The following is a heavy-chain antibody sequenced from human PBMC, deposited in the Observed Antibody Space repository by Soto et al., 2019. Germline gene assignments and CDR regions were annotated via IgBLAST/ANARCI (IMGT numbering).Heavy chain of an antibody. J-gene: IGHJ5*02. CDR1: SGSISKFY. CDR2: VYATGTT. CDR3: VRDGSKTLRDWFDP. V-gene: IGHV4-4*07. Sequence: QVHLQESGPGLVKPSETLSLSCSVSSGSISKFYWSWIRKTAGKGLEWMGRVYATGTTDYNPSLRSRVAMSVDISRKTFSLRLTSVTAADTGMYYCVRDGSKTLRDWFDPWGQGKLVTVSS. D-gene: IGHD4-17*01.